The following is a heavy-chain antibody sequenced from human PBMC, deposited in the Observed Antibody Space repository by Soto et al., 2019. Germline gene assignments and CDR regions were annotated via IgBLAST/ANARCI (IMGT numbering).Heavy chain of an antibody. Sequence: ASVKVSCKASGYTFTSYGISWVRQAPGQGLEWMGWISAYNGNTNYAQKLQGRVTMTTDTSTSTAYMELRSLRSDDTAVYYCARDDLGERSAIWGSYRQSPFTSWGQGTLVTVSS. J-gene: IGHJ4*02. CDR2: ISAYNGNT. CDR1: GYTFTSYG. D-gene: IGHD3-16*02. V-gene: IGHV1-18*01. CDR3: ARDDLGERSAIWGSYRQSPFTS.